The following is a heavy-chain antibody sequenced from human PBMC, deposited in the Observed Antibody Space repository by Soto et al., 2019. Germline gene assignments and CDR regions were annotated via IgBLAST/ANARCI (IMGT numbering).Heavy chain of an antibody. CDR3: AEDVLKYSYDSSGYYFDGFDT. J-gene: IGHJ3*02. D-gene: IGHD3-22*01. CDR2: IVVGSGNT. V-gene: IGHV1-58*01. CDR1: GLTFIDSA. Sequence: SVKVSCKASGLTFIDSAVQGVRQTRGHRLEWIGWIVVGSGNTNYAQEFQGRGTITRDMSTHTVYMEMSSLRSEDSDVFYCAEDVLKYSYDSSGYYFDGFDTWRQGTIDTV.